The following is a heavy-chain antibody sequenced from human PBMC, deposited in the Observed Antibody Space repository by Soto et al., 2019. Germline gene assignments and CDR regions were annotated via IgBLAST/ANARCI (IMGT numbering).Heavy chain of an antibody. CDR1: GFTFSSSA. CDR3: AREDPLAAVTSEPHFAY. V-gene: IGHV3-23*01. D-gene: IGHD4-17*01. J-gene: IGHJ4*02. Sequence: EVQLLESGGGLVQPGGSLRLSCAASGFTFSSSAMSWVRQGPGKGLEWVSAISGSGGRTYYTDSVKGRFTVSRDNAKNTLYLQMNSLRAEDTAVYYCAREDPLAAVTSEPHFAYWGQGTLVTVSS. CDR2: ISGSGGRT.